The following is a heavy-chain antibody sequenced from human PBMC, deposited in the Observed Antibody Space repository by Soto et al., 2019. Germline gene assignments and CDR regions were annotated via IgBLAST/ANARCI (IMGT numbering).Heavy chain of an antibody. CDR3: ARVSYSSSWYFREDYYYYGMDV. Sequence: SETLSLTCTVSGGSISSYYWSWIRQPPGKGLEWIGYIYYSGSTNYNPSLKSRVTISVDTSKNQFSLKLSSVTAADTAVYYCARVSYSSSWYFREDYYYYGMDVWGQGTTVTVSS. CDR1: GGSISSYY. D-gene: IGHD6-13*01. J-gene: IGHJ6*02. V-gene: IGHV4-59*01. CDR2: IYYSGST.